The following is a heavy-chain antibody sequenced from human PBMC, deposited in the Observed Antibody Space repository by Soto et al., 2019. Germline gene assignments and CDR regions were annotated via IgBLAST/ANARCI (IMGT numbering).Heavy chain of an antibody. CDR2: MSYDGTKQ. V-gene: IGHV3-30*03. CDR3: ARSLFIAATDTEPFDS. CDR1: GFTFSTYG. Sequence: GGSLRLSCAASGFTFSTYGMHWVRQAPGKGLEWVAAMSYDGTKQYYVDSVKGRFTISRDNSKNTLYLHMNSLRAEDAAVHYCARSLFIAATDTEPFDSWGQGTLVTVSS. J-gene: IGHJ4*02. D-gene: IGHD6-13*01.